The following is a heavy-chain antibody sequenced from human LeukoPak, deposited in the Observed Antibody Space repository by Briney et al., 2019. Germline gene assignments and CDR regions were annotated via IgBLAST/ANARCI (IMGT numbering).Heavy chain of an antibody. J-gene: IGHJ4*02. CDR1: GFTVSSSY. D-gene: IGHD6-13*01. Sequence: GGSLRLSCAASGFTVSSSYMSWVRQAPGKGLEWVSIISSAGTTYYADSVKGRFTISRDNSKNTVYLQVNSLRDEDTAVYYCARDLEAANTYYFDYWGQGTVVTVSS. V-gene: IGHV3-66*01. CDR2: ISSAGTT. CDR3: ARDLEAANTYYFDY.